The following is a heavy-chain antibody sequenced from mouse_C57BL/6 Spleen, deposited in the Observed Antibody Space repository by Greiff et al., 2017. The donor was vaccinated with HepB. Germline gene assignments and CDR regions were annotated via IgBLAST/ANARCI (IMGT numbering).Heavy chain of an antibody. J-gene: IGHJ4*01. CDR2: INPNNGGT. CDR1: GYTFTDYN. CDR3: ARWIYGSSYHYAMDY. V-gene: IGHV1-22*01. D-gene: IGHD1-1*01. Sequence: EVMLQQSGPELVKPGASVKMSCKASGYTFTDYNMHWVKQSHGKSLEWIGYINPNNGGTSYNQKFKGKATLTVNKSSSTAYMELRSLTSEDSAVYYCARWIYGSSYHYAMDYWGQGTSVTVSS.